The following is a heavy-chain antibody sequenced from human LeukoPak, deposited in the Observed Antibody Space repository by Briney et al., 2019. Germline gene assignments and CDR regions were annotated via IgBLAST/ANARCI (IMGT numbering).Heavy chain of an antibody. CDR2: ISSSSSYI. J-gene: IGHJ4*02. D-gene: IGHD3-3*01. CDR3: ARGHYPVLRFLGWYLGVDY. CDR1: GFTFSSYC. V-gene: IGHV3-21*01. Sequence: PGGSLRLSCAASGFTFSSYCMNWVRQAPGKGLEWVSSISSSSSYIYYADSVKGRFTISRDNAKNSLYLQMNSLRAEDTAVYYCARGHYPVLRFLGWYLGVDYWGQGTLVTVSS.